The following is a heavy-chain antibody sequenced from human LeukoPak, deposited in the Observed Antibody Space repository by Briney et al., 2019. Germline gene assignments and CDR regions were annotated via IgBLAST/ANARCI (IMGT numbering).Heavy chain of an antibody. J-gene: IGHJ6*02. D-gene: IGHD2/OR15-2a*01. CDR2: VYPGGFT. Sequence: GGSLRLSCAVSGFTVTSNYMSWVRQAPGKGLEWVSVVYPGGFTYHADSVKGRFTISRDTSKNTVYFQMNSLRAEDTAVYYCAIGGVIWRMDVWGQGTTVTVSS. CDR3: AIGGVIWRMDV. CDR1: GFTVTSNY. V-gene: IGHV3-66*01.